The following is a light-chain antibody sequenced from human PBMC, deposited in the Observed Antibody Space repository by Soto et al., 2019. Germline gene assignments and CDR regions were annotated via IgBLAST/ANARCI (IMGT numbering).Light chain of an antibody. CDR2: DVS. CDR1: SSDVCGYNY. V-gene: IGLV2-14*01. J-gene: IGLJ1*01. CDR3: CSYTTSNTRQIV. Sequence: QSVLTQPASVSGSPGQSITISCTGTSSDVCGYNYVSWYQQQPGKAPKFMIYDVSNRPSGVSNRFSGSKSGNTASQTISGLQAEDEADYYCCSYTTSNTRQIVFGTGTKVTVL.